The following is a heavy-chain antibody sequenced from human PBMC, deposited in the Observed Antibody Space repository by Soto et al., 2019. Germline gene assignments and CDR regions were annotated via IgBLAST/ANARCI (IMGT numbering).Heavy chain of an antibody. CDR1: GFTFSGSA. CDR2: IRSKANSYAT. CDR3: TIRVRGIAPNYYYGMDV. Sequence: PGGSLRLSCAASGFTFSGSAMHWVRQASEKGLEWVGRIRSKANSYATAYAASVKGRFTISRDDSKNTAYLQMNSLKTEDTAVYYCTIRVRGIAPNYYYGMDVWGQGTTVTVSS. V-gene: IGHV3-73*01. J-gene: IGHJ6*02. D-gene: IGHD3-10*01.